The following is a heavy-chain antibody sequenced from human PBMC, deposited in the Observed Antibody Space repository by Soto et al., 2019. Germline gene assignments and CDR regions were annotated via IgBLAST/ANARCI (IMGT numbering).Heavy chain of an antibody. D-gene: IGHD6-13*01. CDR1: GFTFSNAW. Sequence: GGSLRLSCAASGFTFSNAWMSWVRQAPGKGLEWVARMKSKTDGGETGYAAPVKGRLTISRDDSKNTQYLQMNSLKTEDTAVYYCTTDVGQQLAISTLDYWGQGTLVTVSS. CDR3: TTDVGQQLAISTLDY. V-gene: IGHV3-15*01. CDR2: MKSKTDGGET. J-gene: IGHJ4*02.